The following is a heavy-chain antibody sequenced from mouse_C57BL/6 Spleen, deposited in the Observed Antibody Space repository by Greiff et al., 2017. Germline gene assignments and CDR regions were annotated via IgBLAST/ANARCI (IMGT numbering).Heavy chain of an antibody. J-gene: IGHJ2*01. V-gene: IGHV1-80*01. CDR3: ARGITTVVERDY. CDR2: IYPGDGDT. CDR1: GYAFSSYW. D-gene: IGHD1-1*01. Sequence: QVQLQQSGAELVKPGASVKISCKASGYAFSSYWMNWVKQRPGKGLEWIGQIYPGDGDTNYNGKFKGKATLTADKSSSTAYMQLSSLTSEDSAVYFCARGITTVVERDYWGQGTTLTVSS.